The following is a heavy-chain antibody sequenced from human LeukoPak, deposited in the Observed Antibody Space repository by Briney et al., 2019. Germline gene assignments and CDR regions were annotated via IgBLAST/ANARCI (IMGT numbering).Heavy chain of an antibody. CDR3: ARSRRWLGLTGATFFDY. V-gene: IGHV3-7*03. D-gene: IGHD1-26*01. Sequence: PGGSLRLSCAASGFTFSSYWMSWVRQAPGKGLEWVANIKQDGSEKYYADSVKGRFTISRDNAKNSLYLQMNSLRAGDTAVYYCARSRRWLGLTGATFFDYWGQGTLVTVSS. CDR1: GFTFSSYW. J-gene: IGHJ4*02. CDR2: IKQDGSEK.